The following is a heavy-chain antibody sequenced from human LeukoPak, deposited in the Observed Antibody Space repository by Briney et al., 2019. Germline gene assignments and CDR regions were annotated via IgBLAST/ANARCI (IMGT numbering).Heavy chain of an antibody. CDR1: GGSFSGYY. CDR3: ARGRSSGWYTGRTFDI. V-gene: IGHV4-34*01. D-gene: IGHD6-19*01. J-gene: IGHJ3*02. Sequence: PSETLSLTCAVYGGSFSGYYWSWIRQPPGKGLEWIGEINHSGSTNYNPSLKSRVTISVDTSKNQFSLKLSSVTAADTAVYYCARGRSSGWYTGRTFDIWGQGTMVTISS. CDR2: INHSGST.